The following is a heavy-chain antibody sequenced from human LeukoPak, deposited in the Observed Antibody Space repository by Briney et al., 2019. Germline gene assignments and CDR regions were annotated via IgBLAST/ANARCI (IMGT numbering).Heavy chain of an antibody. CDR3: ARDRGNPSEPFDY. J-gene: IGHJ4*02. CDR1: GYTFTSYG. D-gene: IGHD1-14*01. CDR2: MNPNSGNT. Sequence: ASVKVSCKASGYTFTSYGISWVRQATGQGLEWMGWMNPNSGNTGYAQKFQGRVTMTRNTSISTAYMELSSLRSEDTAVYYCARDRGNPSEPFDYWGQGTLVTVSS. V-gene: IGHV1-8*02.